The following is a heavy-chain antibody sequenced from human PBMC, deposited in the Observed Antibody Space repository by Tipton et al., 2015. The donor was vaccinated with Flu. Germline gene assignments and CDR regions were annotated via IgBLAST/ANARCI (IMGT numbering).Heavy chain of an antibody. J-gene: IGHJ6*02. CDR3: ASGEYPRNYYYYYGMDV. V-gene: IGHV4-59*07. CDR1: GGSISSYY. D-gene: IGHD3-10*01. CDR2: IYYSGST. Sequence: TLSLTCTVSGGSISSYYWSWIRQPPGKGLEWIGYIYYSGSTNYNPSLKSRVTISVDTSKNQFSLKLSSVTAADTAVYYCASGEYPRNYYYYYGMDVWGQGP.